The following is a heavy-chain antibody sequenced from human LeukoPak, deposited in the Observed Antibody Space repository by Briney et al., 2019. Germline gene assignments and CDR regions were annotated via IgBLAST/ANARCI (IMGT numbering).Heavy chain of an antibody. J-gene: IGHJ4*02. Sequence: ASVKVSCKSSGYTFTAYYVHWVRQAPGQGLELMGLTNPNSGGTNYAQKLHGRVSMTTDTSTSTAYMDLRSLRSDGPGVYYCARYSSSLRYFDYWGQGTLVTVSS. D-gene: IGHD6-6*01. CDR3: ARYSSSLRYFDY. CDR1: GYTFTAYY. CDR2: TNPNSGGT. V-gene: IGHV1-2*02.